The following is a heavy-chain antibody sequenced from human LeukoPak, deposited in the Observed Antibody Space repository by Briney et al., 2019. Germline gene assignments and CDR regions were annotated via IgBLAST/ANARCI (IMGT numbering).Heavy chain of an antibody. CDR2: ISADNDYT. Sequence: ASVKVSCKASGYTFTDYGITWVRQAPGQGLEWMGWISADNDYTDYSQKLQGRVTMTTDTSTSTAYLELRSQRSDDTALYYCARVEVPAALLGFDYWGQGTLVTVSS. V-gene: IGHV1-18*01. J-gene: IGHJ4*02. CDR3: ARVEVPAALLGFDY. CDR1: GYTFTDYG. D-gene: IGHD2-2*01.